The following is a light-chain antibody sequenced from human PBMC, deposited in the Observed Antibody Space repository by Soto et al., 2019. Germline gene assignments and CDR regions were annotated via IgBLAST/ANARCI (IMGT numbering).Light chain of an antibody. CDR1: QSVHSNY. V-gene: IGKV3-20*01. CDR2: CAT. J-gene: IGKJ5*01. Sequence: EIVLTQSPGTLSLSPGDTATLSCRASQSVHSNYFAWYQQKPGQTPKLLIFCATSRAAGIPDRLSGSESGTDYTLTIARLEPEDFAVYYCQQYAGSPTFGQGTRLEIK. CDR3: QQYAGSPT.